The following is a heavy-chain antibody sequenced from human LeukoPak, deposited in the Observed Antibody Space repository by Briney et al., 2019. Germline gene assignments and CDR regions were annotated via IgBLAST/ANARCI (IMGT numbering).Heavy chain of an antibody. CDR2: FKQDVSEK. J-gene: IGHJ4*02. CDR1: GFTFSSYW. D-gene: IGHD3-22*01. V-gene: IGHV3-7*01. Sequence: GGSLRLSCAASGFTFSSYWMSWVRQAPGKGLEWVANFKQDVSEKYYVDSVKGRFTISRDNAKNSLYLQMNSLRAEDTAVYYCARSSTYYYDSPGYYWGQGILVTVSS. CDR3: ARSSTYYYDSPGYY.